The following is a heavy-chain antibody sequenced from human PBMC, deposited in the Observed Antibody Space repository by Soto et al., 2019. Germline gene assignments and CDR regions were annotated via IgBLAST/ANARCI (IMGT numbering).Heavy chain of an antibody. D-gene: IGHD2-2*01. CDR2: ISPYSGYT. J-gene: IGHJ4*02. CDR1: GYNFTRYC. Sequence: GASVKVSCKASGYNFTRYCINWVRQAPGQGLEWVGWISPYSGYTHSAQKFHGRLTLTTDTAASTAYMELELLRSADTALYFCAREATALIPAAQPSHFDSWGQGTLVTVSS. V-gene: IGHV1-18*01. CDR3: AREATALIPAAQPSHFDS.